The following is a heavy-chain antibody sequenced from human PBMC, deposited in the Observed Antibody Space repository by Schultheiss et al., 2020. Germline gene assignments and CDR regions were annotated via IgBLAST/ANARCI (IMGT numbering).Heavy chain of an antibody. Sequence: GESLKISCAASGFPFNTYIMNWVRQAPGQGLEWVSSITSSSDYIYYADSVKGRFTISRDNAKNSLFLQMNSLRVEDTAVYYCAREAWEPQYFDSWGQGTQVTVSS. CDR1: GFPFNTYI. CDR3: AREAWEPQYFDS. V-gene: IGHV3-21*01. CDR2: ITSSSDYI. D-gene: IGHD1-26*01. J-gene: IGHJ4*02.